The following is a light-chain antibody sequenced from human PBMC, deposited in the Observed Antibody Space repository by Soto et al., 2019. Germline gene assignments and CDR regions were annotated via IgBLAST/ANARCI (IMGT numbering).Light chain of an antibody. V-gene: IGLV2-14*03. CDR2: EVS. CDR3: SSYTSTTTRV. CDR1: SSDVGGYND. Sequence: QSALTQPASVSGSPGQSITISCTGTSSDVGGYNDVSWYQQHPGKGPKLMIYEVSNQPSGVSNRFSGSKSGNTATLTISGLQAEDEADYYCSSYTSTTTRVFGTGTKVTVL. J-gene: IGLJ1*01.